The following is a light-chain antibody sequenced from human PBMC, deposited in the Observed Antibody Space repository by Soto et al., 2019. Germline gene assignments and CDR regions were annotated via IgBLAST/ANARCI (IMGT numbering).Light chain of an antibody. J-gene: IGLJ1*01. CDR1: SNDVGFYDL. CDR3: PAYAGSNTLFV. V-gene: IGLV2-23*01. Sequence: QSVLTQPASVSGSPVQSITISCTGTSNDVGFYDLVSWYLQHPGQAPKLLIYEGSKRPAGVSNRFSGSKSGNTASLTISGLQAEDEADYYCPAYAGSNTLFVFGTGTKVT. CDR2: EGS.